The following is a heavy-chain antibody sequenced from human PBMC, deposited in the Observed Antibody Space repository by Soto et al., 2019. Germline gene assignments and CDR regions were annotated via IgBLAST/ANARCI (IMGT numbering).Heavy chain of an antibody. D-gene: IGHD5-18*01. CDR2: ISAYNGNT. V-gene: IGHV1-18*01. J-gene: IGHJ6*02. CDR3: ARDLRGESYGGYGMDV. Sequence: GPSVKVSCKASGYTFTSYSISWVRQAPGQRLEWMGWISAYNGNTKHAQKLQGRVTMTTDTSASTAYMELRSLRSDDTAVYYCARDLRGESYGGYGMDVWG. CDR1: GYTFTSYS.